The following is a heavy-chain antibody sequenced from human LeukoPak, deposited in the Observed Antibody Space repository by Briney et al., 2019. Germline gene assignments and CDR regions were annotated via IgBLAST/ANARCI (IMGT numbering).Heavy chain of an antibody. J-gene: IGHJ4*02. CDR2: VYYGRSP. CDR1: GDSISRSTYY. D-gene: IGHD6-25*01. CDR3: ARSSGTGTFSY. Sequence: PSETLTLTCTVSGDSISRSTYYWAWIRQPPGKGLEWIGSVYYGRSPYFNPSLESRATISVDTSKNHFSLKMSSVTAADTAVYYCARSSGTGTFSYWGQGTLVTVSS. V-gene: IGHV4-39*02.